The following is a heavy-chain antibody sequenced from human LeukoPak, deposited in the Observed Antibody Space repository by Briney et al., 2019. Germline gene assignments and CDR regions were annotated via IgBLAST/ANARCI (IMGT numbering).Heavy chain of an antibody. J-gene: IGHJ5*02. CDR3: VRHPRRLVVVAATPWS. Sequence: PSETLSLTCTVSGGSISSSSYYWGWIRQPPGKGLEWIGSIYYSGSTYYNPSLKSRVTISVDTSKNQFSLKLSSVTAADTAVYYCVRHPRRLVVVAATPWSWGQGTLVTVSS. V-gene: IGHV4-39*01. D-gene: IGHD2-15*01. CDR2: IYYSGST. CDR1: GGSISSSSYY.